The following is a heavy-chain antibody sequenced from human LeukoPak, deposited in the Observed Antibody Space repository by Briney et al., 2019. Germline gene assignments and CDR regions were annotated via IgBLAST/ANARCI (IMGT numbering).Heavy chain of an antibody. Sequence: ASVKVSCKVSGYTLTELSMHWVRQAPGKGLEWMGGFDPEDGETIYAQKFQGRVTMTEDTSTDTAYMELSSLRSEDTAVYYCATLEYSSSYDALDIWGQGTMVTVSS. J-gene: IGHJ3*02. CDR2: FDPEDGET. D-gene: IGHD6-6*01. CDR3: ATLEYSSSYDALDI. V-gene: IGHV1-24*01. CDR1: GYTLTELS.